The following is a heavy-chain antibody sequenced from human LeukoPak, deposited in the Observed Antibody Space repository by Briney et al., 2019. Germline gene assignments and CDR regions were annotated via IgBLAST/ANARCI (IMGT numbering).Heavy chain of an antibody. Sequence: GGSLRLSCAASGFTFSTYAMYWVRQAPGKGLEWVQIIRYDGTDKYYEDSVKGRFTISRDNSKNTLFLQMNSLRAEDTAVYYCAREGLRSIAARRGTRDYMDVWGKGTAVIVSS. D-gene: IGHD6-6*01. J-gene: IGHJ6*03. CDR2: IRYDGTDK. V-gene: IGHV3-30*02. CDR3: AREGLRSIAARRGTRDYMDV. CDR1: GFTFSTYA.